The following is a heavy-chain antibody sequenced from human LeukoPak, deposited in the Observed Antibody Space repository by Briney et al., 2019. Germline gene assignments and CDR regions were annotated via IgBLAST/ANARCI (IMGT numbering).Heavy chain of an antibody. J-gene: IGHJ3*01. CDR3: ARDLPNLDTDGYDAFDV. CDR1: GYTFTGSY. Sequence: GASVKVSCKASGYTFTGSYIHWVRQAPGQGLEWMGWINPNNGGTHFAQKFQGRVTMTSDTSISTAYMELLRLRSDDTAVYYCARDLPNLDTDGYDAFDVWGQGTMLTVAS. V-gene: IGHV1-2*02. CDR2: INPNNGGT. D-gene: IGHD2-8*01.